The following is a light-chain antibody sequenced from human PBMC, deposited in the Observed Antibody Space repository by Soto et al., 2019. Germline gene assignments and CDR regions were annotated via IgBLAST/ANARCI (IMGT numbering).Light chain of an antibody. V-gene: IGKV3-11*01. CDR1: QSVGSY. CDR2: DAS. J-gene: IGKJ4*01. CDR3: QQRTNWPLT. Sequence: EIVLTQSPATLSLSPGEGATLSCRASQSVGSYLAWYQQKPGQPPRLLIYDASNRATGIPARFSGSGSGTDFTRTISSLEPEDFAVYYCQQRTNWPLTFGGGTKVEIK.